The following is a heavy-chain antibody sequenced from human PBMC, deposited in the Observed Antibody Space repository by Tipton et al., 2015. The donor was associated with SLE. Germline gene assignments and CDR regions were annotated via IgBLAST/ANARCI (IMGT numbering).Heavy chain of an antibody. V-gene: IGHV4-59*10. CDR1: GESVSGYY. D-gene: IGHD7-27*01. CDR3: ARGDQLGIGY. Sequence: TLSLTCAVYGESVSGYYWSWIRQPAGKGLEWIGRIYTSGSTNYNPSLKSRVTISVDTSKNQFSLKLSSVTAADTAVYYCARGDQLGIGYWGQGTLVTVSS. J-gene: IGHJ4*02. CDR2: IYTSGST.